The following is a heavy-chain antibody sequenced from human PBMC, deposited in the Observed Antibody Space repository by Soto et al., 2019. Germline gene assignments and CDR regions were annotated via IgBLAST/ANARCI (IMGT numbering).Heavy chain of an antibody. CDR3: ARDRLVAPPGYFDY. CDR2: IYYSGST. CDR1: GGSISSYY. D-gene: IGHD5-12*01. Sequence: PSETLSLTCTVSGGSISSYYWSWIRQPPGKGLEWIGYIYYSGSTNYNPSLKSRVTISVDTSKNQFSLKLSSVTAADTAVYYCARDRLVAPPGYFDYWGQGTLVTVSS. V-gene: IGHV4-59*01. J-gene: IGHJ4*02.